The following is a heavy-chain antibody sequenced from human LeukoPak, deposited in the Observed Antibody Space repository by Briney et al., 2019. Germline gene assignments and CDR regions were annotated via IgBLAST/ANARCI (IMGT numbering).Heavy chain of an antibody. CDR3: ARHIPYSGNYLFDC. CDR2: INHSGST. CDR1: AGSFSVYY. J-gene: IGHJ4*02. Sequence: SETLSLTCALYAGSFSVYYCRWIRQPPGKGLEWIGEINHSGSTNYNPSLKSRDTISVDTSKNQFSLKLSSVTAADTAVYYCARHIPYSGNYLFDCWGQGTLVTVSS. D-gene: IGHD1-26*01. V-gene: IGHV4-34*01.